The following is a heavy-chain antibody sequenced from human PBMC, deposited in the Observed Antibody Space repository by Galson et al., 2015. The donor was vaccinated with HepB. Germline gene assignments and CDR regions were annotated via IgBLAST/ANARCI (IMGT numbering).Heavy chain of an antibody. V-gene: IGHV3-7*03. Sequence: LRLSCAASGFTFRSYWMSWVRQAPGKGLEWVANIKQDGSEKYYVDSVKGRFTISRDNAKNSLYLQMNSLRAEDTAVYYCAREGSYSPYDYVWGTYRYDAFDIWGQGTMVTVSS. CDR2: IKQDGSEK. J-gene: IGHJ3*02. CDR1: GFTFRSYW. D-gene: IGHD3-16*02. CDR3: AREGSYSPYDYVWGTYRYDAFDI.